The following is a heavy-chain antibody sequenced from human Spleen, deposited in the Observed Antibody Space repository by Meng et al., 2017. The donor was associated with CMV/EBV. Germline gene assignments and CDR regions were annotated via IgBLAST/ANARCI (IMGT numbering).Heavy chain of an antibody. Sequence: ASVGTFISYTIDWVRQAPGQGLEWMGGIIPIFGTANYAQKFQGRVTITTDESTSTAYMDLSSLRSEDTAVYYCASSCSGGSCYDDYWGQGTLVTVSS. CDR3: ASSCSGGSCYDDY. D-gene: IGHD2-15*01. J-gene: IGHJ4*02. CDR1: VGTFISYT. CDR2: IIPIFGTA. V-gene: IGHV1-69*05.